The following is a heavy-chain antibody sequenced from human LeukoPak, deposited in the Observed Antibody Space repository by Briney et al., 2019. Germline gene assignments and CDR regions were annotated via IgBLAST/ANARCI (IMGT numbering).Heavy chain of an antibody. CDR1: GLTFSKSW. D-gene: IGHD3-10*01. Sequence: HPGGSLRLSCAASGLTFSKSWLHWVRQAPGKGLVWVSRINDDGSSRSYADPVRGRFTISKDNAKNTLYLQMNSLRAEDTAVYFCARVSGLGKNEYLHLWGQGTLVTVSS. J-gene: IGHJ1*01. CDR3: ARVSGLGKNEYLHL. CDR2: INDDGSSR. V-gene: IGHV3-74*01.